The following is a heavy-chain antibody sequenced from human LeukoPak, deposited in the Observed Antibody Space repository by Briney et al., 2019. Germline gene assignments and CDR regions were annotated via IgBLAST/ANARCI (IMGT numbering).Heavy chain of an antibody. CDR1: GFTFSSYS. CDR3: ARSLLLWFGELRWGDY. J-gene: IGHJ4*02. Sequence: GGSLRLSRAASGFTFSSYSMNWVRQAPGKGLEWVSSITSSSSYIYYADSVKGRFTIYRDNAKKSLYLQMNSLRAEDTAVYYCARSLLLWFGELRWGDYWGEGTLVTVSS. V-gene: IGHV3-21*01. CDR2: ITSSSSYI. D-gene: IGHD3-10*01.